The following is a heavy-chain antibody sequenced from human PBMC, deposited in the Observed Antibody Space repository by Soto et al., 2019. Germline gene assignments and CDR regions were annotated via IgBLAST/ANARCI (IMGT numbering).Heavy chain of an antibody. CDR2: PTGST. Sequence: QVHLQESGPGLIKPSETLSLTCSVSGASVTSDSYHWTWIRQPPGKGLEWIGPTGSTNYNPSHKSQITISVDASKNQFSVNLDSVTAADTAIYYCAIYKAGAGGNGFWGQGTLVIVSS. CDR1: GASVTSDSYH. D-gene: IGHD6-19*01. V-gene: IGHV4-61*01. CDR3: AIYKAGAGGNGF. J-gene: IGHJ4*02.